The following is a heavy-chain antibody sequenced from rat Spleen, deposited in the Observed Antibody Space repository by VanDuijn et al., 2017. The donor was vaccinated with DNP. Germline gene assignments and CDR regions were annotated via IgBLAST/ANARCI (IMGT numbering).Heavy chain of an antibody. V-gene: IGHV5-22*01. J-gene: IGHJ3*01. Sequence: EVQLVESGGGLVQPGRSMKLSCAASGFTFSDYYMAWVRQAPKKGLEWVASITYEGSGTYYGDSVKGRFTISRDDAKSTLYLQMNSLRSEDTATYYCARHSNSGPNWFAYWGQGTLVTVSS. CDR3: ARHSNSGPNWFAY. D-gene: IGHD1-1*01. CDR2: ITYEGSGT. CDR1: GFTFSDYY.